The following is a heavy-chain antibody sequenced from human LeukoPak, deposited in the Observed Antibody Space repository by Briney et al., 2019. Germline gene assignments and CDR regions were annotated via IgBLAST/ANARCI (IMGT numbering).Heavy chain of an antibody. D-gene: IGHD3-3*01. CDR3: AKRSQIFGVVISPLSDY. CDR2: ISGSGGST. CDR1: GFTFSSYA. J-gene: IGHJ4*02. V-gene: IGHV3-23*01. Sequence: GGSLRLSCAASGFTFSSYAMSWVRRAPGKGLEWVSAISGSGGSTYYADSVKGRFTISRDNSKDTLYLQMNSLRAEDTAVYYCAKRSQIFGVVISPLSDYWGQGTLVTVSS.